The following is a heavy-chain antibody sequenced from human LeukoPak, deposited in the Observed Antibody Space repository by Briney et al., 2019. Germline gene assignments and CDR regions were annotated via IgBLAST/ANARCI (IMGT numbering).Heavy chain of an antibody. J-gene: IGHJ4*02. D-gene: IGHD1-7*01. CDR3: AKDSQRGYNWNYPSVPGY. Sequence: PGGSLRLSCAASGFTFSSYAMSWVRQAPGKGLEWVSAISGSGGSTYYADSVKGRFTISRDNSKNTLYLQMNSLRAEDTAVYYCAKDSQRGYNWNYPSVPGYWGQGTLVTVSS. CDR1: GFTFSSYA. V-gene: IGHV3-23*01. CDR2: ISGSGGST.